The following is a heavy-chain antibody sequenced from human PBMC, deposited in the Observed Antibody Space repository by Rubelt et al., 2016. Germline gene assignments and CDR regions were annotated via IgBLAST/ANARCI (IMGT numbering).Heavy chain of an antibody. V-gene: IGHV7-4-1*02. Sequence: KVSCKASGYTFTSYAMNWVRQAPGQGLKWMGWINTNTGNPTYAQGFTGRFVFSLDTSVSTAYLQISSLKAEDTAVYYCARIPGSGSSEINWFDPWGQGTLVTVSS. CDR1: GYTFTSYA. J-gene: IGHJ5*02. CDR2: INTNTGNP. D-gene: IGHD3-10*01. CDR3: ARIPGSGSSEINWFDP.